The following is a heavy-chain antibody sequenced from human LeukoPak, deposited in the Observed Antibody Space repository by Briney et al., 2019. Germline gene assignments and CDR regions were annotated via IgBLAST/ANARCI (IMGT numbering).Heavy chain of an antibody. J-gene: IGHJ3*02. V-gene: IGHV4-38-2*02. D-gene: IGHD6-13*01. Sequence: PSETLSLTCTVSGYSISSGYYWGWIRQPPGKGLEWIGSIYHSGSTYYNPSLKSRVTISVDTSKNQFSLKLSSVTAADTAVYYCARDQRIAAANDAFDIWGQGTMVTVSS. CDR2: IYHSGST. CDR3: ARDQRIAAANDAFDI. CDR1: GYSISSGYY.